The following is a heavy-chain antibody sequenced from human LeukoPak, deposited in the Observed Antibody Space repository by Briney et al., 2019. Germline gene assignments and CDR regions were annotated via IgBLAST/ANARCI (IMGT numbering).Heavy chain of an antibody. D-gene: IGHD1-1*01. Sequence: PSETLSLTCTVSSGSISTSNYYWGWVRQPPGKGLEWIGEINHSGSTNYNPSLKSRVTISVDTSKNQFSLKLSSVTAADTAVYYCARVKGYRGAFDIWGQGTMVTVSS. V-gene: IGHV4-39*07. CDR2: INHSGST. CDR3: ARVKGYRGAFDI. J-gene: IGHJ3*02. CDR1: SGSISTSNYY.